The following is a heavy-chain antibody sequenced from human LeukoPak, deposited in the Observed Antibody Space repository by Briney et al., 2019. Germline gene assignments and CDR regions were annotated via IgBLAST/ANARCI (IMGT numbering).Heavy chain of an antibody. CDR3: ARKDGGRDGMDV. D-gene: IGHD2-15*01. V-gene: IGHV1-2*02. Sequence: ASVKVSCKVSGYTLTELSMHWVRQAPGKGLEWMGWLNPNTLVTKYAQHFQGRVSMTWDTSISTGYMDLHSLTSDDTAVYYCARKDGGRDGMDVWGQGTTVTVSS. CDR1: GYTLTELS. J-gene: IGHJ6*02. CDR2: LNPNTLVT.